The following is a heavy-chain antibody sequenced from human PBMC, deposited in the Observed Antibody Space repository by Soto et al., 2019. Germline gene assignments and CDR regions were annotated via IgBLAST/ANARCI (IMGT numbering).Heavy chain of an antibody. CDR2: ISSRSSDI. CDR1: GFTFSSYG. Sequence: EVQLVESGGGLVKPGGSLRLSCTASGFTFSSYGMNWLRQAPGKGLEWVSLISSRSSDISHADSLKGRFTISRDNARNSLFLQMDRLRAEDKAVYYYARVLGLAVVKSKYMEVWGKGTTVTVSS. J-gene: IGHJ6*03. V-gene: IGHV3-21*01. D-gene: IGHD2-2*01. CDR3: ARVLGLAVVKSKYMEV.